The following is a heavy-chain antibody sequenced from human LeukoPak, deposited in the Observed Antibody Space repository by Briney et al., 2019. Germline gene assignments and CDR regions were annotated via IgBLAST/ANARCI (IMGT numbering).Heavy chain of an antibody. CDR1: GYSISSGYY. V-gene: IGHV4-38-2*02. D-gene: IGHD3-22*01. Sequence: PSETLSLTCTVSGYSISSGYYWGWIRQPPGKGLEWIGSIYHSGSTYYNPSLKSRVTISVDTSKNQFSLKLSSVTAADTAVYYCARTCVPGSGYFDNDAFDIWGQGTMVTVSS. CDR2: IYHSGST. CDR3: ARTCVPGSGYFDNDAFDI. J-gene: IGHJ3*02.